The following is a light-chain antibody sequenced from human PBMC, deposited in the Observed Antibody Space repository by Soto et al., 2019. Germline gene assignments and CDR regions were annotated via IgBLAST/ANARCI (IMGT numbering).Light chain of an antibody. CDR3: GTWDSSLSAGV. Sequence: QSVLTQPPSVSAAPGQKVTISCSGSSSNIATNYVSWYQHLPGTAPKLLIYDNNNRPSGIPDRFSGSKSGTSATLGITGLQTGDEADYYCGTWDSSLSAGVFGGGTQLTVL. V-gene: IGLV1-51*01. J-gene: IGLJ7*01. CDR1: SSNIATNY. CDR2: DNN.